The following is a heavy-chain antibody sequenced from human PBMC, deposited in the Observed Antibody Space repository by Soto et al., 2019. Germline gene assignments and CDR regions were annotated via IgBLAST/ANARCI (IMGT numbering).Heavy chain of an antibody. Sequence: ASVKVSCKASGYTFTGHYNHWVRQAPGQGPEWMGEIGPASGDTRYAQKFQGRVTMTRDTSITTDYMELNNLSPDDTAVYYCGRGRSGQLVVFYWGQGTPVTVSS. V-gene: IGHV1-2*02. CDR1: GYTFTGHY. J-gene: IGHJ4*02. CDR3: GRGRSGQLVVFY. CDR2: IGPASGDT. D-gene: IGHD3-10*01.